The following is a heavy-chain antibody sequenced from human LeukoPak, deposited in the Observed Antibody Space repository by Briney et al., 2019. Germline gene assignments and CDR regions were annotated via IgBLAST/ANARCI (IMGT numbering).Heavy chain of an antibody. Sequence: GGSLRLSCAASGFTFSNYWMHWVRQTPGKGLEWLANIKSDGTDKVYIGSVKGRFTISRDNAKNSLYLQLNSLRVQDTGVYYCSGRSDSHSIYWGQGTLVTVSS. CDR1: GFTFSNYW. J-gene: IGHJ4*02. V-gene: IGHV3-7*01. CDR3: SGRSDSHSIY. CDR2: IKSDGTDK. D-gene: IGHD4-11*01.